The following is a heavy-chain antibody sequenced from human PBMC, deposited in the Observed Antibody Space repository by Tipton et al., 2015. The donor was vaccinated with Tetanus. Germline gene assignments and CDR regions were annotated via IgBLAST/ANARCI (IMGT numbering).Heavy chain of an antibody. CDR3: AREGRYYDSSGYPIDY. V-gene: IGHV4-39*07. CDR2: IYYSGST. Sequence: TLSLTCTVSGGSISSSSYYWGWIRQPPGKGLEWIGSIYYSGSTYYNPSLKSRVTISVDTSKNQFSLKLSSVTAADTAVYYCAREGRYYDSSGYPIDYWGQGTLVTVSS. J-gene: IGHJ4*02. CDR1: GGSISSSSYY. D-gene: IGHD3-22*01.